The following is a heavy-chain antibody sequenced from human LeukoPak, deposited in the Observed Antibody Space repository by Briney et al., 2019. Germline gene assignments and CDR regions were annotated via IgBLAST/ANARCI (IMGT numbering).Heavy chain of an antibody. CDR1: GFTFTSYS. CDR2: ISTSSSDI. CDR3: ARDPEFRSSAGLDY. J-gene: IGHJ4*02. Sequence: PGGSLRLPCAASGFTFTSYSMSWVRQAPGKGLEWVSFISTSSSDIYYADSVKGRFTISRDNAKNSVYLQMNSLRAEDTAVYYCARDPEFRSSAGLDYWGQGTLATVSS. D-gene: IGHD6-6*01. V-gene: IGHV3-21*06.